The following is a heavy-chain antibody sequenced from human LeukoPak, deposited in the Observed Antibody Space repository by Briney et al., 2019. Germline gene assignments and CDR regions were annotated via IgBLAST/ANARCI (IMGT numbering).Heavy chain of an antibody. CDR3: AKGDDYYDSSGHGYFQH. D-gene: IGHD3-22*01. V-gene: IGHV3-23*01. Sequence: GRSLRLSCAASGFTFSSYAMSWVRQAPGKGLEWVSAISGSGGSTYYADSVKGRFTISRDNSKNTLYLQMNSLRAEDTAVYYCAKGDDYYDSSGHGYFQHWGQGTLVTVSS. CDR2: ISGSGGST. CDR1: GFTFSSYA. J-gene: IGHJ1*01.